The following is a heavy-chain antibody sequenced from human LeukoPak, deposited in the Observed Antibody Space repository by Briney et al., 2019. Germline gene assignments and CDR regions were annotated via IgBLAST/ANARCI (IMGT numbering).Heavy chain of an antibody. D-gene: IGHD1-26*01. Sequence: PGGSLRLSCAVSGFTVNSNYMNWDRQAPGKGLEWVSVIYSGTSTYYADSVQGRFTISRDNAKNTLYLQMDSLRAEDTAVYYCAQVKVGATNFQHWGQGTLVTVSS. J-gene: IGHJ1*01. CDR1: GFTVNSNY. CDR2: IYSGTST. CDR3: AQVKVGATNFQH. V-gene: IGHV3-53*01.